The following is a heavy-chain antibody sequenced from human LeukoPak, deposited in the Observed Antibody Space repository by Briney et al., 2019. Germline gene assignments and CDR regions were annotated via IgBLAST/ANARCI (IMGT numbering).Heavy chain of an antibody. CDR1: GYRFTTYW. CDR2: IYPDDSDT. V-gene: IGHV5-51*01. J-gene: IGHJ5*02. CDR3: ARYYYGSGRGANWFDP. Sequence: GESLKISCKGSGYRFTTYWIAWVRQMPGKGLEWMGIIYPDDSDTRYSPSFQGQVTISADKSISTAYLQWSSLKASDTAMYYCARYYYGSGRGANWFDPWGQGTLVTVSS. D-gene: IGHD3-10*01.